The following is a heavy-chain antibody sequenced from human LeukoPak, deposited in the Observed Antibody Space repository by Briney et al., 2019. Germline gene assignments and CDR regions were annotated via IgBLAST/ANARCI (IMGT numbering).Heavy chain of an antibody. V-gene: IGHV4-39*02. CDR3: ARDLSYYDSSGFDWFDP. D-gene: IGHD3-22*01. Sequence: SETLSLTCTVSGGSISSSSYYWGWIRQPPGKGLEWIGHIYTTGSTNYNPSLKSRVTISLDTSKNHFSLKPSSVTAADTAVYYCARDLSYYDSSGFDWFDPWGQGTLVTVSS. CDR1: GGSISSSSYY. J-gene: IGHJ5*02. CDR2: IYTTGST.